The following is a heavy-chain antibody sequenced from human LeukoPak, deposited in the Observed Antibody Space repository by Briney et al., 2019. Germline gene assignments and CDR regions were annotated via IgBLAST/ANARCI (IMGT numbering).Heavy chain of an antibody. V-gene: IGHV3-64*02. J-gene: IGHJ2*01. D-gene: IGHD3-16*01. CDR3: AREKGGRGLRYYDL. Sequence: GGSLRLSCAASGFTFGFSSMHWVRQAPGKGPEFVSVIGGDGLTTFYADSVKDRFTISRDNSKSTLYLEMGSLRVEDSGVYYCAREKGGRGLRYYDLSGRGTLVTVSS. CDR1: GFTFGFSS. CDR2: IGGDGLTT.